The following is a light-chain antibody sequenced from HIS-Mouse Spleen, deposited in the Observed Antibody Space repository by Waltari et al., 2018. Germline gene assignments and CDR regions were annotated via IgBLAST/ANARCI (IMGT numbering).Light chain of an antibody. CDR2: AAS. CDR3: QQSYSTPRT. CDR1: QSISSY. Sequence: DIQMTQSPSSLSASVGDRVTITCRESQSISSYLNWYQQKPGKAPKLLIYAASSLQSGVPSRFSGSGSGTEFTLTISSLQPEDFATYYCQQSYSTPRTFGQGTKVEIK. J-gene: IGKJ1*01. V-gene: IGKV1-39*01.